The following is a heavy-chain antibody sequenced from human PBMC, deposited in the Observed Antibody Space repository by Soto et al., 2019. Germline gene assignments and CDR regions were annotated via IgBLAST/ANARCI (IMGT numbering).Heavy chain of an antibody. V-gene: IGHV4-59*12. CDR1: GGSISSYY. J-gene: IGHJ4*02. CDR2: IYYSGST. Sequence: SETLSLTCTVSGGSISSYYWSWIRQPPGKGLEWIGYIYYSGSTYYNPSLKSRVAISVDTSKNQFSLKLSPVTAADTAVYYCARDRYGDYAFDYWGQGTLVTVSS. D-gene: IGHD4-17*01. CDR3: ARDRYGDYAFDY.